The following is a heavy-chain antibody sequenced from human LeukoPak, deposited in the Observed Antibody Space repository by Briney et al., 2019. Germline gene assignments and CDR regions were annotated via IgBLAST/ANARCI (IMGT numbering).Heavy chain of an antibody. Sequence: GGSLRLSCAASGFTFSSYAMSWVRQAPGKGLEWVSVIYSGGSTYYADSVKGRFTISRDNSKNTLYLQMNSLRAEDTAVYYCARTKGDGGKTRRIDWYFDLWGRGTLVTVSS. CDR3: ARTKGDGGKTRRIDWYFDL. J-gene: IGHJ2*01. D-gene: IGHD4-23*01. CDR1: GFTFSSYA. CDR2: IYSGGST. V-gene: IGHV3-53*01.